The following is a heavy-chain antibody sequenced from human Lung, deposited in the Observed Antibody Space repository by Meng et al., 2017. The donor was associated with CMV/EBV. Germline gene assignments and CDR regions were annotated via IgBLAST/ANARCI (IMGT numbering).Heavy chain of an antibody. Sequence: SLKISXAASGFSFSDYYMSWIRQAPGKGLEWVSYISSTGSSIYYADSVKGRFTISRDNAKNSLYLQMNSLRAEDTAMYYCARDPRPGAYYFGMDVWGQGTMVTVSS. J-gene: IGHJ6*02. D-gene: IGHD6-6*01. CDR3: ARDPRPGAYYFGMDV. V-gene: IGHV3-11*04. CDR2: ISSTGSSI. CDR1: GFSFSDYY.